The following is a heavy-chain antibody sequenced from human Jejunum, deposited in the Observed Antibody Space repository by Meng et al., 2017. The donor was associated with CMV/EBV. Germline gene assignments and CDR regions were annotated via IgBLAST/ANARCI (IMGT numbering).Heavy chain of an antibody. CDR1: GFSFGVYS. Sequence: AASGFSFGVYSMNWVRQAPGKGLEWLAYIDSFSSTMYYIDSIKGRFTISRDNAKNSLYLQMNSLSAEDTAVYYCARDSIASALDYWGQGVRVTVSS. J-gene: IGHJ4*02. CDR3: ARDSIASALDY. CDR2: IDSFSSTM. V-gene: IGHV3-48*01. D-gene: IGHD6-13*01.